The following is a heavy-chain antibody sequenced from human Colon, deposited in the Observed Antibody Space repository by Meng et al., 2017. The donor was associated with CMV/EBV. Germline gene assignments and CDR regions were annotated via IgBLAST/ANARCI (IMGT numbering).Heavy chain of an antibody. D-gene: IGHD3-3*01. J-gene: IGHJ4*02. V-gene: IGHV3-30*02. CDR2: IVYDGSNG. CDR1: GFSFSRNN. CDR3: ARGTPTIFGSSGGHTSGHYFDY. Sequence: GGSLRLSCAASGFSFSRNNMHWVRQAPGKGLEWVAFIVYDGSNGYSVESVKGRFTISRDNSKNTLYLQMNNLRPEDTAVYYCARGTPTIFGSSGGHTSGHYFDYWGQGTLVTVSS.